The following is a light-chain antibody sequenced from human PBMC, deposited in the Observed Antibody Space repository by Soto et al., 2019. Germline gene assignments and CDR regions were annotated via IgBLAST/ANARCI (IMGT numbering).Light chain of an antibody. CDR1: QSISSW. Sequence: DVQMTQSPSALSASVGDRVTITSRASQSISSWLAWYQQKPAKAPKLLIYKTSNLESGVPSRFSGSGSGTEFTLTISSLQPDDFATYFCQQYTSFPLSFGGGTKVEI. V-gene: IGKV1-5*03. CDR2: KTS. CDR3: QQYTSFPLS. J-gene: IGKJ4*01.